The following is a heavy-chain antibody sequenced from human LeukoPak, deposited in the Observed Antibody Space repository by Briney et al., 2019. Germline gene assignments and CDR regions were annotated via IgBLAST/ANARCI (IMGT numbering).Heavy chain of an antibody. Sequence: SETLSLTCTVSGSSISSSTYYWGWIRQPPGKGLEWIGNIYYSGSTYYNPSLKSRVTISVDTSKNQFSLKLSSVTAADTAVYYCASGFLTTVAFDYWGQGTLVTVSS. CDR3: ASGFLTTVAFDY. J-gene: IGHJ4*02. D-gene: IGHD4-11*01. V-gene: IGHV4-39*01. CDR1: GSSISSSTYY. CDR2: IYYSGST.